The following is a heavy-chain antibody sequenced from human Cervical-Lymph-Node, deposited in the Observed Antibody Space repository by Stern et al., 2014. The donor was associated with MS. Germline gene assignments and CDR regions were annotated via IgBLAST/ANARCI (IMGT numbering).Heavy chain of an antibody. Sequence: VQLVQSGAEVKKPGSSVKVSCKTSGDTFSSYAISWVRQGPGQGLEWMGGIVHIFGTAHYAEKFQGRVTITADVSTNTAYMELSRLGSDDTAVYYCARDSTTGMDVWGQGTTVTVSS. J-gene: IGHJ6*02. D-gene: IGHD1-1*01. CDR2: IVHIFGTA. CDR3: ARDSTTGMDV. V-gene: IGHV1-69*01. CDR1: GDTFSSYA.